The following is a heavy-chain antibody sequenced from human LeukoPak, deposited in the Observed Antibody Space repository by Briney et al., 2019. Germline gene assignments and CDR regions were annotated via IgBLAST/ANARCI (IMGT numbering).Heavy chain of an antibody. Sequence: PSETLSLTCTVSGGSISSSSYYWGWIRQPPGKGLEWIGYIYYSGSTNYNPSLKSRVTISVDTSKNQFSLKLSSVTAADTAVYYCARHTTRGLLDYGMDVWGQGTTVTVSS. CDR1: GGSISSSSYY. CDR3: ARHTTRGLLDYGMDV. D-gene: IGHD1-1*01. J-gene: IGHJ6*02. V-gene: IGHV4-61*05. CDR2: IYYSGST.